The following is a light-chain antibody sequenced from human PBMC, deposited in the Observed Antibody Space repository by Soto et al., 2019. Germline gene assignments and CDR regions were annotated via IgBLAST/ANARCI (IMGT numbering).Light chain of an antibody. CDR1: QGISNY. V-gene: IGKV1-27*01. CDR2: AAS. Sequence: DIQMTQSPSSLSASVGDRVTITCRASQGISNYLARYQQKPGKVPKLLIYAASTLQSGVPSRFSGSGSGTNFTLTISSLQPEDVATYYCKKYNSAPFTFGQGTRLEIK. J-gene: IGKJ5*01. CDR3: KKYNSAPFT.